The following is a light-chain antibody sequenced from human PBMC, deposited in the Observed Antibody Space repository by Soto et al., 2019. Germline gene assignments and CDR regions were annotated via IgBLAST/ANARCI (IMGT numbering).Light chain of an antibody. J-gene: IGKJ1*01. CDR1: HSLNTD. V-gene: IGKV3-15*01. CDR3: QQYNKWPQT. CDR2: GAS. Sequence: EIVMTQSPATLSVSPWERATLSCRASHSLNTDLAWYQQKPGQAPRLLIYGASTRATDIPPSFTGSGSGTEFTLTISSLQSEDIAVYYCQQYNKWPQTFGQGTKVDIK.